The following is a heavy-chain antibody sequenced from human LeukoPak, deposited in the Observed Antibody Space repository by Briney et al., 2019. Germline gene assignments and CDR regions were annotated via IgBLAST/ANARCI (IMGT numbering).Heavy chain of an antibody. CDR1: GFTFSNYG. CDR2: IRYDGSNK. CDR3: ARDYSKYFDY. Sequence: GGSLRLSCAASGFTFSNYGMHWVRQAPGKGLEWVAFIRYDGSNKYYADSVKGRFTISRDNSKNTLYLQMNSLRAEDTAVYYCARDYSKYFDYWGQGTLVTVSS. D-gene: IGHD4-11*01. J-gene: IGHJ4*02. V-gene: IGHV3-30*02.